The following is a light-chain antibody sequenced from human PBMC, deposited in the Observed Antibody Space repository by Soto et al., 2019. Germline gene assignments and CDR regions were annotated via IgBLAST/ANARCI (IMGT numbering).Light chain of an antibody. V-gene: IGLV2-14*01. CDR3: GSYTRSSYYV. CDR1: IHYDF. Sequence: QSVLTQPASGSGSPGQSITISCTGYIHYDFVSWYQQHPGTAPKLVIYEVSNRPSGTSDRFSGSKSGHTASLTISGLQTEDYAVYYCGSYTRSSYYVFGTGPKVTVL. CDR2: EVS. J-gene: IGLJ1*01.